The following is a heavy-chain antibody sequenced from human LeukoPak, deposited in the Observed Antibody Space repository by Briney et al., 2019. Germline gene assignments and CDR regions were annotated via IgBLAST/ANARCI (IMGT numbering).Heavy chain of an antibody. CDR2: IYSGGNT. V-gene: IGHV3-53*01. CDR1: GFSVSSNY. CDR3: AKDLLYSDVWGSYRPNPLDY. J-gene: IGHJ4*02. D-gene: IGHD3-16*02. Sequence: GGSLRLSCAASGFSVSSNYMSWVRQAPGKGLEWVSIIYSGGNTDYADSVKGRFTVSRDTSKNTLYLQMNSLRAEDTAVYYCAKDLLYSDVWGSYRPNPLDYWGQGTLVTVSS.